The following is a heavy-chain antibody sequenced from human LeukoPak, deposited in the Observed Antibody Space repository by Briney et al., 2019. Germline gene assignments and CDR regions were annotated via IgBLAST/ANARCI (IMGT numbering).Heavy chain of an antibody. CDR1: GYSFTSYW. CDR2: IYPGDSDT. J-gene: IGHJ3*02. V-gene: IGHV5-51*01. D-gene: IGHD3-22*01. CDR3: ARAYHYYDSSGYKSASDAFDI. Sequence: GESLKISCKGSGYSFTSYWIGWVRQMPGKGLEWMGIIYPGDSDTRYSPSFQGQVTISADKSISTAYLQWSSLKASDTAMYYCARAYHYYDSSGYKSASDAFDIWGQGTMVTVSS.